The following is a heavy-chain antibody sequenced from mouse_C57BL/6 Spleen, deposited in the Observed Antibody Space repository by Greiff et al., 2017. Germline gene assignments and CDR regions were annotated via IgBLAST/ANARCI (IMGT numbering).Heavy chain of an antibody. V-gene: IGHV1-82*01. CDR2: IYPGDGDT. J-gene: IGHJ3*01. CDR1: GYAFSSSW. D-gene: IGHD2-4*01. CDR3: ARDYDSSFAY. Sequence: QVQLQQSGPELVKPGASVKISCKASGYAFSSSWMNWVKQRPGKGLEWIGRIYPGDGDTNYNGKFKGKSTLTADKSSSTAYMQLSSLTSEDSAVYFCARDYDSSFAYWGQGTLVTVSA.